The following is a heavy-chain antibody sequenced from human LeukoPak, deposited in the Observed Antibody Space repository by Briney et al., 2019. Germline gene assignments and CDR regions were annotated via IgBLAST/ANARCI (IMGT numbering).Heavy chain of an antibody. D-gene: IGHD3-22*01. Sequence: PSETLSLTCTVSGGSISSYYWSWIRQPPGKGLEWIGYIYYSGSTNYNPSLKSRVTISVDTSKNQFSLKLSSVTAADTAVYYCARFDFYDSSGYYPSHAFDIWGQGTMVTVSS. CDR2: IYYSGST. J-gene: IGHJ3*02. CDR3: ARFDFYDSSGYYPSHAFDI. CDR1: GGSISSYY. V-gene: IGHV4-59*01.